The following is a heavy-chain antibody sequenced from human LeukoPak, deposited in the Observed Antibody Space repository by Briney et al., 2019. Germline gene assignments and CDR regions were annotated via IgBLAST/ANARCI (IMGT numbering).Heavy chain of an antibody. CDR3: AKGTPGYSSGWYNSDRPYYFDY. CDR2: ISYDGSNK. CDR1: GFTFSSYG. V-gene: IGHV3-30*18. Sequence: GGSLRLSCAASGFTFSSYGMHWVRQAPGKGLEWVAVISYDGSNKYYADSVKGRFTISRDNSKNTLYLQMNSLRAEDTAVYYCAKGTPGYSSGWYNSDRPYYFDYWGQGTLVTVSS. D-gene: IGHD6-19*01. J-gene: IGHJ4*02.